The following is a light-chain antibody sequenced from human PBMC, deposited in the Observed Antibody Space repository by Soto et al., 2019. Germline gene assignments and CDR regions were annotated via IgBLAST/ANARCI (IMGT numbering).Light chain of an antibody. CDR1: SSDIGYYNY. Sequence: QSALTQPPSASGSPGQSVTIPCTGSSSDIGYYNYVSWYQQHPGKAPKLIIFEVTKRPSGVPDRFSASKSGNTASLTVSGLLAEDEADYYCSSLAGRNKLLFGGVTKLTVL. CDR2: EVT. J-gene: IGLJ2*01. CDR3: SSLAGRNKLL. V-gene: IGLV2-8*01.